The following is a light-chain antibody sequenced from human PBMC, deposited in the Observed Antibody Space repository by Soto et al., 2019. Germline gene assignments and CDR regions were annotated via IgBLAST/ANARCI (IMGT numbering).Light chain of an antibody. V-gene: IGKV1-5*01. CDR1: QSINW. CDR2: DAS. J-gene: IGKJ2*01. Sequence: DIQMTQSPSTLSAYVGDRVTITCRASQSINWLAWYQQKPGKAPNLLIYDASSLQSGVPARFSGSGSGTEFTLTISSLQPDDSATYYCHQYKSATFGQGTKLEI. CDR3: HQYKSAT.